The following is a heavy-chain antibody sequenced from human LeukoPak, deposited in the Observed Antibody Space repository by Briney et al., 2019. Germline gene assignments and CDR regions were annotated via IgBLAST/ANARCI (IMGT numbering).Heavy chain of an antibody. CDR3: ARETRTYSSSLYFQH. CDR2: ISYDGSNK. V-gene: IGHV3-30-3*01. J-gene: IGHJ1*01. CDR1: GFTFSSYA. D-gene: IGHD6-6*01. Sequence: GGSLRLSCAASGFTFSSYAMHWVRQAPGKGLEWVAVISYDGSNKYYADSVKGRFTISRDNSKNTLYLQMNSLRAEDTAVYYCARETRTYSSSLYFQHWGQGTLVTVSS.